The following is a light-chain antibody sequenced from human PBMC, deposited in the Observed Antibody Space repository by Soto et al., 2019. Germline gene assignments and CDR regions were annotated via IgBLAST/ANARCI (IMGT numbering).Light chain of an antibody. CDR2: GAS. J-gene: IGKJ1*01. V-gene: IGKV3-15*01. CDR1: QSVSSN. CDR3: QQYNNWPWT. Sequence: ELVLTQSPDTLSFPPGERATLSLTASQSVSSNLAWYQQKPGQAPKLLIYGASTWASGIPARFSGSGSGTDFTLTISTLQSEDFAVYYCQQYNNWPWTFGQGTKVDIK.